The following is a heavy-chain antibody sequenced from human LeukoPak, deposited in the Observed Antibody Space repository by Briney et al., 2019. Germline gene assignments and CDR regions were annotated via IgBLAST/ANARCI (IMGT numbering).Heavy chain of an antibody. J-gene: IGHJ6*02. CDR2: IRSDGSIT. D-gene: IGHD6-19*01. V-gene: IGHV3-74*01. Sequence: GGSLRLSCAASGFTFSGYWMHWVRQAPGKGLAWVSVIRSDGSITTYADSVKGRFTISRDTAKNTLYLQMNSLRDEDTAVYYCARDSIAVAADEGYYYYYGMDVWGQGTTVTVSS. CDR3: ARDSIAVAADEGYYYYYGMDV. CDR1: GFTFSGYW.